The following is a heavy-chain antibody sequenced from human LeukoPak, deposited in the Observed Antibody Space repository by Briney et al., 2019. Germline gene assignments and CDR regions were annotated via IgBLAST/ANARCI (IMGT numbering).Heavy chain of an antibody. J-gene: IGHJ5*02. CDR1: GFTFSNYD. CDR2: ISGSGGSY. Sequence: QSGGSLRLSCAGSGFTFSNYDMMWVRQPPGKGLEWIAVISGSGGSYWYADSVKGRFAMSRDNSKNTLYLQMNSLRAEDTAVYYCAKSIDSRVGFGQNWFDPWGQGTLVTVSS. CDR3: AKSIDSRVGFGQNWFDP. D-gene: IGHD4-11*01. V-gene: IGHV3-23*01.